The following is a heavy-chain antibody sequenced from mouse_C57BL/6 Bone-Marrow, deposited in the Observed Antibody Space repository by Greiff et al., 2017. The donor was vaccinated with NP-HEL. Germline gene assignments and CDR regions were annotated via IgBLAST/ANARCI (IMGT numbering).Heavy chain of an antibody. D-gene: IGHD1-1*01. CDR2: LDPSDSYT. J-gene: IGHJ2*01. V-gene: IGHV1-69*01. CDR1: GYTFTSYW. Sequence: QVQLQQPGAELVMPGASVKLSCKASGYTFTSYWMHWVKQRPGQGLEWIGELDPSDSYTNYNQKFKGKSTLTVDKSSSTAYMQLSSLTSEDSAVYYCAREGDYGSSWDYWGQGTTLTVSS. CDR3: AREGDYGSSWDY.